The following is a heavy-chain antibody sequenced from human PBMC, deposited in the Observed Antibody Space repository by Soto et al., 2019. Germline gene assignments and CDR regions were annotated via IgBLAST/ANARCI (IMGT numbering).Heavy chain of an antibody. Sequence: QVQLVESGGGVVQPGRSLRLSCAASGLTFSAAGMHWVRQAPGKGLEWVAFIANDGRSESYADSVKGRFTISRDNSQNRLYLQMNGLRAEDTAVYYCAKDKGRTAFDYWGQGTLVSVSS. CDR2: IANDGRSE. CDR3: AKDKGRTAFDY. CDR1: GLTFSAAG. V-gene: IGHV3-30*18. J-gene: IGHJ4*02.